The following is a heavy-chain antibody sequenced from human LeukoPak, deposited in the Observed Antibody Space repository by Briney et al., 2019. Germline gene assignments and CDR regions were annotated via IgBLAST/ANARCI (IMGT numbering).Heavy chain of an antibody. CDR1: GYTLTELS. J-gene: IGHJ4*02. CDR2: FDPEDGET. V-gene: IGHV1-24*01. Sequence: ASVKVSCKVSGYTLTELSVHWMRQAPGKGLEWMGGFDPEDGETIYAQKFRGRVTMTEDTSTDTAYMDLSSLRSEDTAVCYCATGAVFGGSYGDYWGQGTLVTVSS. CDR3: ATGAVFGGSYGDY. D-gene: IGHD1-26*01.